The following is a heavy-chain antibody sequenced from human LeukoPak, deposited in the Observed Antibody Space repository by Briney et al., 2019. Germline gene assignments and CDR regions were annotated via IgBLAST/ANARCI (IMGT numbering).Heavy chain of an antibody. J-gene: IGHJ4*02. V-gene: IGHV3-23*01. D-gene: IGHD5-12*01. Sequence: GGSLRLSCAASGFTFSSSVMSWVRQAPGKGLEWVSTISGSGSNTYYADSVKGRFTISRDNSKSTLHLQMNSLRAEDTAAYYCAKLVAHWGQGTLVTVSS. CDR3: AKLVAH. CDR1: GFTFSSSV. CDR2: ISGSGSNT.